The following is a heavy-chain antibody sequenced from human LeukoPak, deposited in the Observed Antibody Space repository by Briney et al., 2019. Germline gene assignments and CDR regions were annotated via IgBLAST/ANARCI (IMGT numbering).Heavy chain of an antibody. J-gene: IGHJ4*02. Sequence: GGSLRLSCAASGFTFSDYYMSWIRQAPGKGLEWVSYISSSGSTIYYADSVKGRFTISRDNAKNSLYLQMNSLRAEDTAVYYCARVQPHYYDSSGYPPDYWGQGTLVIVSS. CDR3: ARVQPHYYDSSGYPPDY. V-gene: IGHV3-11*01. CDR2: ISSSGSTI. CDR1: GFTFSDYY. D-gene: IGHD3-22*01.